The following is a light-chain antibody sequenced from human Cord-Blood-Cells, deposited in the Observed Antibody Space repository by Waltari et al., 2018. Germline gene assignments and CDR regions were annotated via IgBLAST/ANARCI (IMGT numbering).Light chain of an antibody. CDR1: QSISSY. Sequence: DIQMTQSPSSLSASVGDRVTITCRASQSISSYLNWYQQKPRKAPKLLIYAASSLQSGVPSRVSGSGSGTEFTRTISSLRPGDFATYYCQQSYSTPYTFGQGTKLEIK. CDR3: QQSYSTPYT. V-gene: IGKV1-39*01. CDR2: AAS. J-gene: IGKJ2*01.